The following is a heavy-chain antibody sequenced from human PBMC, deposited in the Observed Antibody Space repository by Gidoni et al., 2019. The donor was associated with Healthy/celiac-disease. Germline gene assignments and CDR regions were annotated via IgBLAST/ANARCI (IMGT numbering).Heavy chain of an antibody. V-gene: IGHV4-30-4*07. CDR3: ARASVLSSYFDY. J-gene: IGHJ4*02. CDR2: IYYSGST. D-gene: IGHD3-16*02. CDR1: GGSISRGGYS. Sequence: QVQLQESGPGLVKPSQTLSLTCAVPGGSISRGGYSWSWIRQPPGKGLEWIGYIYYSGSTYYNPSLKSRVTISVDTSKNQFSLKLSSVTAADTAVYYCARASVLSSYFDYWGQGTLVTVSS.